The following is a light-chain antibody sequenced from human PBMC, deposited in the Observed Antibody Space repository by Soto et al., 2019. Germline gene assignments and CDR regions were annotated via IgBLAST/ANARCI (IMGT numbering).Light chain of an antibody. J-gene: IGKJ1*01. CDR2: GAS. V-gene: IGKV3-20*01. Sequence: DIVLTQSPATLSVSPGERATLSCRPSQSVSNNYLAWYQLKPGQAPRLLIYGASNRATGIPDRFGGSGSGTDFTLTISRLEPDDFAVYDCQQYGSSGTFGQGTKVDIK. CDR3: QQYGSSGT. CDR1: QSVSNNY.